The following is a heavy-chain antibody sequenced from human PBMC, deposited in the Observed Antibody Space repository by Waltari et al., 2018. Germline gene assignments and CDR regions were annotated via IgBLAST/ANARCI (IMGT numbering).Heavy chain of an antibody. CDR2: IYYSGST. Sequence: QLQLQESGPGLVKPSETLSLTCTVSGGSISSSSYYWGWIRQPPGKGLEWIGSIYYSGSTYYNPSLKIRVTISVDTSKNQFSLKLSSVTAADTAVYYCARRFFGNAFDIWGQGTMVTVSS. D-gene: IGHD3-3*01. V-gene: IGHV4-39*01. J-gene: IGHJ3*02. CDR1: GGSISSSSYY. CDR3: ARRFFGNAFDI.